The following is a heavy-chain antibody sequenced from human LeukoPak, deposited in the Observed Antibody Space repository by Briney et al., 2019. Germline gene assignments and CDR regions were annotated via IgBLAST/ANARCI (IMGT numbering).Heavy chain of an antibody. CDR3: ARRLGRADC. CDR1: GGSISSSSYY. CDR2: IYYSGST. Sequence: SETLSLTCTVSGGSISSSSYYWGWIRQPPGKGLEWIGSIYYSGSTYYNPSLKSRVTISVDTSKNQFSLKLSSVTAADTAVYYCARRLGRADCWGQGTLVTVSS. V-gene: IGHV4-39*01. D-gene: IGHD2-21*01. J-gene: IGHJ4*02.